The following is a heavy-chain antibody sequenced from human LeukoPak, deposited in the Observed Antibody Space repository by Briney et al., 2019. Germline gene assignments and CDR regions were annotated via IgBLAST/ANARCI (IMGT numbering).Heavy chain of an antibody. CDR1: GFTFSDYY. CDR2: SSSSGTTV. CDR3: AKDSPLIEEAIRWGRNVFDV. D-gene: IGHD2-21*01. J-gene: IGHJ3*01. Sequence: GGSLRLSCAASGFTFSDYYMSWIRQAPGKGLEWVSYSSSSGTTVNYADSVKGRFTISRDNAKSSLYLQMNSLRAEDTAVYYCAKDSPLIEEAIRWGRNVFDVWGQGTMVAVSS. V-gene: IGHV3-11*01.